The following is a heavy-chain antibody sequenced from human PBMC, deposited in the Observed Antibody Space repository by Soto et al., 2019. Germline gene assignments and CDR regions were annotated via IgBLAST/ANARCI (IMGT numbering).Heavy chain of an antibody. V-gene: IGHV1-3*01. CDR1: GYTFTSYA. CDR3: ARNHYSSPLYYYYGMDV. D-gene: IGHD4-4*01. CDR2: INAGNGNA. J-gene: IGHJ6*02. Sequence: ASVKVSCKASGYTFTSYAMHWVRQAPGQRLEWMGWINAGNGNAKYSQKFQGRVTITRDTSASTAYMELSSLRSEDTAVYYRARNHYSSPLYYYYGMDVWGQGRPVSVS.